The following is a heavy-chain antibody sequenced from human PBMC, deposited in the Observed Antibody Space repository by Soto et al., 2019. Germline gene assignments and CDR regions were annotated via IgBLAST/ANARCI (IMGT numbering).Heavy chain of an antibody. Sequence: EVQLVESGGGLVQPGRSLRLSCAASGFFFEDYAMHWVRQAPGKGLEWVSAISWNSGNIGYADSVKGRFTISRDNAKQSLYLQMNSLRTEDTAFYFCAKDMRSSQGGSYAAELWGQGTLVTVSS. D-gene: IGHD3-10*01. V-gene: IGHV3-9*01. CDR2: ISWNSGNI. J-gene: IGHJ4*02. CDR3: AKDMRSSQGGSYAAEL. CDR1: GFFFEDYA.